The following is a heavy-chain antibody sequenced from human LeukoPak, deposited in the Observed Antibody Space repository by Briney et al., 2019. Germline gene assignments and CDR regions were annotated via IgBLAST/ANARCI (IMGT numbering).Heavy chain of an antibody. CDR1: GGTFSTYA. V-gene: IGHV1-69*13. CDR2: IVPVYGTA. Sequence: SVKVSCKASGGTFSTYAISWVRQAPGQGLEWMGGIVPVYGTATYAQKFQGRVTITADDSTTTVYMELSSLRSDDTAVYYCATDGRMFEYYYDSSDYFTFFDYWGQGTLVTVSS. D-gene: IGHD3-22*01. J-gene: IGHJ4*02. CDR3: ATDGRMFEYYYDSSDYFTFFDY.